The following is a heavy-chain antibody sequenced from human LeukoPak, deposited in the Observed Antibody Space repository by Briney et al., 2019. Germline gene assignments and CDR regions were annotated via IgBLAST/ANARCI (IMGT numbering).Heavy chain of an antibody. D-gene: IGHD1-26*01. CDR1: GFTFSSYS. CDR2: ISSSSTI. Sequence: GGSLRLSCAASGFTFSSYSMNWVRQAPGKGLEWVSYISSSSTIYYADSVKGRFTISRDNAKNSLYLQMNSLRAEDTAVYYCARDGWELLSLDYWGQGTLVTVSS. CDR3: ARDGWELLSLDY. J-gene: IGHJ4*02. V-gene: IGHV3-48*01.